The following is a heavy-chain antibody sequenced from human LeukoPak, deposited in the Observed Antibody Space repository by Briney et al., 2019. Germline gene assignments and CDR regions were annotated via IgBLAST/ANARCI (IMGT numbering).Heavy chain of an antibody. CDR3: ARDYRVAQNWFDP. CDR1: GYTFTSYG. V-gene: IGHV1-18*01. Sequence: ASVKVSCKASGYTFTSYGNSWVRQAPGQGLDWMGWSSAYNGNTNYAQKRQSRVTMTTDTSTRTAYMELRSLRSDDTAVYYCARDYRVAQNWFDPWGQGTLVAVSS. J-gene: IGHJ5*02. CDR2: SSAYNGNT. D-gene: IGHD2-15*01.